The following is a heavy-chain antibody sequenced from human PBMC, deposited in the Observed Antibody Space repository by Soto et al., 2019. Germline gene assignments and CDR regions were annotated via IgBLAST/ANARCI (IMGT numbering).Heavy chain of an antibody. J-gene: IGHJ5*02. CDR2: ISSSGSTI. V-gene: IGHV3-48*03. CDR1: GFTFSSYE. Sequence: EVQLVESGGGLVQPGGSLRLSCAASGFTFSSYEMNWVRQAPGKGLEWVSYISSSGSTIYYADSVKGRFTISRDNAKNSLYLQMNSLRAEDTAVYYCARDPPRYSSPHYNWFDPWGQGTLVSVSS. D-gene: IGHD6-13*01. CDR3: ARDPPRYSSPHYNWFDP.